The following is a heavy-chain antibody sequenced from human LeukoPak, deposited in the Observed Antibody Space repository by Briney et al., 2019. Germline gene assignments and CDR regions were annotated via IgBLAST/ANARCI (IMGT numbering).Heavy chain of an antibody. J-gene: IGHJ4*02. CDR3: ARDHSSGLYYFDY. V-gene: IGHV1-69*13. CDR1: GYTFTSYG. Sequence: SVKVSCKASGYTFTSYGISWVRQAPGQGLEWMGGIIPIFGTANYAQKFQGRVTITADESTSTAYMELSILRSEDTAVYYCARDHSSGLYYFDYWGQGTLVTVSS. D-gene: IGHD6-19*01. CDR2: IIPIFGTA.